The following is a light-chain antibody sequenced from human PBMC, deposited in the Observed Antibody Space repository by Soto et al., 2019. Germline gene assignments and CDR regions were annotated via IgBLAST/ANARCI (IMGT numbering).Light chain of an antibody. CDR2: GAS. CDR1: QSVSSTY. Sequence: EIVLTQSPGTLSLSPGERATLSCRASQSVSSTYLGWYQQKPGQAPRLLISGASNRATGIPDRFSGSGSGTDFTLTIIRLAPDDFAVYYCQQFGTIPFTFGPGTKVDV. CDR3: QQFGTIPFT. V-gene: IGKV3-20*01. J-gene: IGKJ3*01.